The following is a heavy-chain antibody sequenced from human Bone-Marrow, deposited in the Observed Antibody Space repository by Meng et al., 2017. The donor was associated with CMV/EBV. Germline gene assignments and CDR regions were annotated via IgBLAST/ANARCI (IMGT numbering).Heavy chain of an antibody. J-gene: IGHJ6*02. V-gene: IGHV3-30*04. CDR3: VRDSYGMDV. Sequence: GESLKISCAASGFTFSSYEMNWVRQAPGKGLEWVALISYDGSNIYDADSVKGRFSISRDNSKNMLYLQMNSLRDEDTAVYYCVRDSYGMDVWGQGTTVTVSS. CDR1: GFTFSSYE. CDR2: ISYDGSNI.